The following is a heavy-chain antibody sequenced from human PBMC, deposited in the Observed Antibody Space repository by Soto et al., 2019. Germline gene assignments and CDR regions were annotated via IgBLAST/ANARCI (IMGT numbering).Heavy chain of an antibody. CDR2: IKRNTDGATT. CDR3: TTCSFARSWGAY. Sequence: EVVLVESGGGLVKPGGSLRLSCVASGFTFNNAWMNWVRQAPGKGLEWVGRIKRNTDGATTVYAAPAKGRFSISVDDSKCPLYLHMNGLRTEDTALYYCTTCSFARSWGAYWGLGTLVTVSS. D-gene: IGHD2-15*01. CDR1: GFTFNNAW. J-gene: IGHJ4*02. V-gene: IGHV3-15*01.